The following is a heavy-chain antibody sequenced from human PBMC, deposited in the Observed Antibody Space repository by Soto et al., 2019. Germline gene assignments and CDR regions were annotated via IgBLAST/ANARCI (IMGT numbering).Heavy chain of an antibody. V-gene: IGHV1-69*12. CDR1: GGTFSSYA. Sequence: QVQLVQSGAEVKKPGSSVKVSCKASGGTFSSYAISWVRQAPGQGLEWMGGIIPIFGTANYAQEFQGRVTITADDSTSTAYMELSSLRSEDTAVYYCASGDYDFWSGPGGGMDVWGQGTTVTVSS. CDR3: ASGDYDFWSGPGGGMDV. J-gene: IGHJ6*02. D-gene: IGHD3-3*01. CDR2: IIPIFGTA.